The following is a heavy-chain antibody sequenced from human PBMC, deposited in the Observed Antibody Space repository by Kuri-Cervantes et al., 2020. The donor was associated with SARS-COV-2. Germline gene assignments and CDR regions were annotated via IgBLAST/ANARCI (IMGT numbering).Heavy chain of an antibody. D-gene: IGHD1-26*01. CDR2: INHSGST. Sequence: SHTLSLTCAVYGGSFGGYYWSWIRQPPGKGLEWIGEINHSGSTNYNPSLKSRVTISVDTSKNQFSLKLSSVTAADTAVYYCARGTVGAPGGGMDVWGQGTTVTVSS. CDR1: GGSFGGYY. V-gene: IGHV4-34*01. CDR3: ARGTVGAPGGGMDV. J-gene: IGHJ6*02.